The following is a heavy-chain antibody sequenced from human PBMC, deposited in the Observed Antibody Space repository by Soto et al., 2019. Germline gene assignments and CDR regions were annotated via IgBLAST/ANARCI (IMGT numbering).Heavy chain of an antibody. J-gene: IGHJ4*02. Sequence: SGPTLVNPTQTLTLTCTFSGFSLSTSGVGVGWIRQPPGKALEWLALIYWDDDKRYSPSLKSRLTITKDTSKNQVVLTMTNMEPVDTATYYCATTVVTPGLFDYWGQGTLVTVSS. V-gene: IGHV2-5*02. CDR3: ATTVVTPGLFDY. CDR2: IYWDDDK. CDR1: GFSLSTSGVG. D-gene: IGHD4-17*01.